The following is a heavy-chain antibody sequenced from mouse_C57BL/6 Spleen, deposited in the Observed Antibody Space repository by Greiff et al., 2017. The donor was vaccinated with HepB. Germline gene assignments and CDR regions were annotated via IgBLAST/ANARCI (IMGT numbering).Heavy chain of an antibody. CDR2: ISYDGSN. CDR3: AREDDYDNAMDY. J-gene: IGHJ4*01. CDR1: GYSITSGYY. D-gene: IGHD2-4*01. V-gene: IGHV3-6*01. Sequence: VQLKESGPGLVKPSQSLSLTCSVTGYSITSGYYWNWIRQFPGNKLEWMGYISYDGSNNYNPSLKNRISITRDTSKNQVFLKLNSVTTEDTATYYCAREDDYDNAMDYWGQGTSVTVSS.